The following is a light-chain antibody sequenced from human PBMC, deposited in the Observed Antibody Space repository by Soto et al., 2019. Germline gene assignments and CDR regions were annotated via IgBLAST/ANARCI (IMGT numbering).Light chain of an antibody. Sequence: QSVLTQPASVSGSPGQSITISCTGTSSDVGAYNYVSWYQQHPGKAPKLMIYDVNIRPSGVSNRLSGSKSGNTASVTISGLQAEDEADYYCTSWTTSTTMKFGGGTKLTVL. V-gene: IGLV2-14*01. CDR3: TSWTTSTTMK. CDR2: DVN. CDR1: SSDVGAYNY. J-gene: IGLJ2*01.